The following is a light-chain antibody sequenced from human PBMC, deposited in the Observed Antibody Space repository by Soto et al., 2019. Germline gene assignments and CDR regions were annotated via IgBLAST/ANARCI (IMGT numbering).Light chain of an antibody. CDR3: CSYAGSNTYV. CDR2: EGS. V-gene: IGLV2-23*01. CDR1: SSDVGSYNL. Sequence: QSALTQPASVSGSPGQSITISCTGTSSDVGSYNLVSWYQQHPGKAPKLMIYEGSKRPSGVSNRFSGSKSGNTASLTISGLQAEDEADYYCCSYAGSNTYVIGTGAKLTVL. J-gene: IGLJ1*01.